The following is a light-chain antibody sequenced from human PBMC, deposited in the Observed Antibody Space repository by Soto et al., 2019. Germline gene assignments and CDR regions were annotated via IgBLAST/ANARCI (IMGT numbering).Light chain of an antibody. Sequence: QSVLPQPPSVSGAPGQRVTISCTGSSSNIGAGYDVHWYQQLPGTAPKLLIYGNINRPSGVPDRFSGSKSGTSASLAITGLQAEDEADYYCQSYDSSLSGSYVFGTGTKVTVL. CDR2: GNI. J-gene: IGLJ1*01. V-gene: IGLV1-40*01. CDR3: QSYDSSLSGSYV. CDR1: SSNIGAGYD.